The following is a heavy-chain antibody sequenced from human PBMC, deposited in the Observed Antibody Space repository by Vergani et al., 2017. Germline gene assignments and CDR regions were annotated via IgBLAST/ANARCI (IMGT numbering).Heavy chain of an antibody. J-gene: IGHJ4*02. CDR1: GGSISSGGYY. V-gene: IGHV4-31*03. CDR2: SYYSGIT. D-gene: IGHD6-13*01. CDR3: ARDRWSSSWYYFDY. Sequence: QVQLQESGPGLVKPSQTLSLTCTVSGGSISSGGYYWSWIRQHPGKGLEWIGYSYYSGITYYNPSLKSRVTISVDTSKNQFSLKLSSVTAADTAVYYCARDRWSSSWYYFDYWGQGTLVTVSS.